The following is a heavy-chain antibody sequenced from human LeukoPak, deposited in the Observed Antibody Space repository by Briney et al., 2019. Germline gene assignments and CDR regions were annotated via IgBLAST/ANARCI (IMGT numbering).Heavy chain of an antibody. D-gene: IGHD3-10*01. CDR1: GFTFNAFG. J-gene: IGHJ4*02. CDR2: IGTTSGAI. Sequence: GGSLRLSCAASGFTFNAFGMNWVRQAPGKGLEWVSYIGTTSGAIYYADSLKGRFTISRDNSKSTLYLQMNSLTVEDTAVYYCARAPSGDPGGVDSWGQGTLVTVSS. V-gene: IGHV3-48*01. CDR3: ARAPSGDPGGVDS.